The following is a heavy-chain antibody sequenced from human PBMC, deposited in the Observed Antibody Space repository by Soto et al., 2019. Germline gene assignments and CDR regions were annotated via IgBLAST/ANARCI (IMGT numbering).Heavy chain of an antibody. Sequence: SQTLSLTCPVSGDYISTSSSYCGCLRPAPGKGLAWLATLPYSVSTLYNPSLESRVSISVDTSKNQFTLNLRSLTAADTAVYYSVRRYGLRRPNWFDPWGQGTLVT. CDR1: GDYISTSSSY. J-gene: IGHJ5*02. CDR3: VRRYGLRRPNWFDP. CDR2: LPYSVST. D-gene: IGHD3-10*01. V-gene: IGHV4-39*01.